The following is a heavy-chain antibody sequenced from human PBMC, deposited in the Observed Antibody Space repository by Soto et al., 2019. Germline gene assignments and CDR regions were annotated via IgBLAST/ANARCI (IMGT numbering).Heavy chain of an antibody. CDR3: ARERREADYYDILTGYYWWFDP. Sequence: QVQLVQSGAEVKKPGASVKVSCKASGYTFTSYYMHWVRQAPGQGLEWMGIINPSGGSTSYAQKFQGRVTMTRDTSTSTVYMELSSLRSEDTAVYYCARERREADYYDILTGYYWWFDPWGEGTLVTVSS. CDR2: INPSGGST. D-gene: IGHD3-9*01. CDR1: GYTFTSYY. V-gene: IGHV1-46*01. J-gene: IGHJ5*02.